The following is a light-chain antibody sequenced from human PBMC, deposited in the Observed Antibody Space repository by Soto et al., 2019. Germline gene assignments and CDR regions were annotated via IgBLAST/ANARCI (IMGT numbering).Light chain of an antibody. V-gene: IGKV3-20*01. CDR2: DGS. J-gene: IGKJ1*01. CDR1: QSVSSNF. CDR3: QQYDSSPRT. Sequence: EIVLTQSPGTLSLSPGERATLSCRASQSVSSNFLAWYQQKPGQAPRLLIYDGSNRATGIPDWVSGSGSGTDFALTISRLEPEDFAVYYWQQYDSSPRTFGQGTKVEIK.